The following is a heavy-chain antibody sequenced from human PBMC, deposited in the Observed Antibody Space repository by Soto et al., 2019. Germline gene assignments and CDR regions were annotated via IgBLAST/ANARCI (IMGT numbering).Heavy chain of an antibody. CDR2: IIPLFGTT. CDR1: VGYFNNRQTLNSYP. J-gene: IGHJ6*02. D-gene: IGHD3-16*01. V-gene: IGHV1-69*06. CDR3: AKSSGGEIYYYYYAMDV. Sequence: QVQVVQSGAEVKRPGSSVNVSCKASVGYFNNRQTLNSYPISWVRQAPGQGLEWMGGIIPLFGTTNYAQRFQGRVTITADKSTSTTNLELNNVTSDDTAVYYCAKSSGGEIYYYYYAMDVWGQGTTVTVSS.